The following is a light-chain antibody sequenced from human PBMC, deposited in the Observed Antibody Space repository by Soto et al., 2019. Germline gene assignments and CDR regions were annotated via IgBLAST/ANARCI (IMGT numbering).Light chain of an antibody. V-gene: IGKV3-20*01. J-gene: IGKJ1*01. CDR1: QSVSSSY. Sequence: EIVFTQSPGTLSLSPGERATLSCRASQSVSSSYLAWYQQKSGQATRLIIYGASNRATGIPDRFSGSGSGTDFTLTFSSLQSEDFAVYYCQQYNNWHPWTFGQGTKVDIK. CDR3: QQYNNWHPWT. CDR2: GAS.